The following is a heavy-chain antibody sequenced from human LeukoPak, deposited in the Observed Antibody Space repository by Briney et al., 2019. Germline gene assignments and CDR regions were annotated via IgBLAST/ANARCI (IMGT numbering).Heavy chain of an antibody. CDR3: ARGSPRYYYYYYMDV. J-gene: IGHJ6*03. Sequence: SETLSLTCTVSGDSISSGDYYWSWIRQPAGKGLEWIGRISSSGSTNYNPSLKSRVTISVDTSKNQFSLKLSSVTAADTAVYYCARGSPRYYYYYYMDVWGKGTTVTVSS. V-gene: IGHV4-61*02. CDR1: GDSISSGDYY. CDR2: ISSSGST.